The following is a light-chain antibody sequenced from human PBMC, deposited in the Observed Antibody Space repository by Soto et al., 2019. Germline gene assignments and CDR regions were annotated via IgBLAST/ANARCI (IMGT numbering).Light chain of an antibody. J-gene: IGLJ3*02. CDR3: CSYPGSHTWV. CDR2: EVS. CDR1: SSDVGTYKY. V-gene: IGLV2-14*01. Sequence: QSALTQPASVSGSPGQSITISCTGTSSDVGTYKYVSWYQQLPGKAPKLMIYEVSNRPSGVSNRFSGSKSGNTASLTISELQAEDEADYYCCSYPGSHTWVFGGGTKLTVL.